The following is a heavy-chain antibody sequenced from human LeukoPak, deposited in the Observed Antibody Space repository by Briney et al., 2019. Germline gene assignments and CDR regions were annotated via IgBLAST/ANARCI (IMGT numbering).Heavy chain of an antibody. V-gene: IGHV4-61*01. J-gene: IGHJ4*02. CDR1: GGSISSSSYY. D-gene: IGHD5-18*01. Sequence: KPSETLSLTCTVSGGSISSSSYYWGWIRQPPGKGLEWIGYIYYSGSTNYNPSLKSRVTISVDTSKNQFSLKLSSVTAADTAVYYCAREARRGYSYGPFDYWGQGTLVTVSS. CDR3: AREARRGYSYGPFDY. CDR2: IYYSGST.